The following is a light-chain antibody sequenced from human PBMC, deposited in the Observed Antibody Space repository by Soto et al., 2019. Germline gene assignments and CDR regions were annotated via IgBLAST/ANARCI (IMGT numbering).Light chain of an antibody. J-gene: IGLJ1*01. CDR2: DVT. V-gene: IGLV2-14*03. CDR3: RSYTGTTTQV. Sequence: QAALTQPASVSGSPGQSITISCTGSSSDVGHYDYVSWFQQHPGRAPTLLIYDVTYRPSGVSNRFSGAKSGSTASLTISGLRTEDEANYSCRSYTGTTTQVSGTGSKVP. CDR1: SSDVGHYDY.